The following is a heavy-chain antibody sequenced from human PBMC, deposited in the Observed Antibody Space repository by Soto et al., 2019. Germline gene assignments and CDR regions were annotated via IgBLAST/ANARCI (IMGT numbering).Heavy chain of an antibody. CDR3: ARWGTTGGLDV. V-gene: IGHV3-33*05. D-gene: IGHD3-16*01. Sequence: QVHLVESGGGVVQPGTSLRLSCVGSGFTFRSYVIHWVRQAPGKGLEWVALTSYDGSNNFYGDSVKGRFTISRHNSRNTVGLQMDSLRFEDTALYYCARWGTTGGLDVWGQGTLVSVSS. CDR1: GFTFRSYV. J-gene: IGHJ4*02. CDR2: TSYDGSNN.